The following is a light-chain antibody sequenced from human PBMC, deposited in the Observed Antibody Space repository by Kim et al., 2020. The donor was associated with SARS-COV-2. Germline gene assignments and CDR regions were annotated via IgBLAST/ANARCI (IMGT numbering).Light chain of an antibody. Sequence: SYELTQPPSVSVSPGQTASITCSGDKLGDKYACWYQQKPGQSHVLVIYQDSKRPSGIPERFSGSNSGNTATLTISGTQAMDEADYYCQAWDRTTVVFGGG. CDR1: KLGDKY. CDR2: QDS. J-gene: IGLJ2*01. CDR3: QAWDRTTVV. V-gene: IGLV3-1*01.